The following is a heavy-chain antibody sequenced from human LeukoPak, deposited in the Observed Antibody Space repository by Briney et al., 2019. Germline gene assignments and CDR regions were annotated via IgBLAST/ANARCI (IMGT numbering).Heavy chain of an antibody. J-gene: IGHJ4*02. V-gene: IGHV1-2*06. CDR3: ARVWYYYDSSGILTLYFDY. Sequence: ASLKVFCKTSGYTFTGYYMHWVRQSPRQGLECMVRINPTSGGTNYAQKFQGRVTMTRDTSISTAYMELSRLRSDDTAVYYCARVWYYYDSSGILTLYFDYWGQGTLVTVSS. CDR1: GYTFTGYY. D-gene: IGHD3-22*01. CDR2: INPTSGGT.